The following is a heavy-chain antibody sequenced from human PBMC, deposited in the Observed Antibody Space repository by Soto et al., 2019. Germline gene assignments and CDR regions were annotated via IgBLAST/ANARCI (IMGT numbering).Heavy chain of an antibody. CDR2: ISYDGSNK. V-gene: IGHV3-30*18. CDR3: AKDGVVLRFLEWLSEPYYFDY. Sequence: QVQLVESGGGVVQPGRSLRLSCAASGFTFSSYGMHWVRQAPGKGLEWVAVISYDGSNKYYADSVKGRFTISRDNSKNXLXLXXNSLRAEDTAVYYCAKDGVVLRFLEWLSEPYYFDYWGQGTLVTVSS. D-gene: IGHD3-3*01. J-gene: IGHJ4*02. CDR1: GFTFSSYG.